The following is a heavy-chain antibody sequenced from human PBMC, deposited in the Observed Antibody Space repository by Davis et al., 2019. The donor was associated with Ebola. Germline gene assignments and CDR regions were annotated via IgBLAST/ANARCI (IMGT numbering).Heavy chain of an antibody. V-gene: IGHV3-23*01. CDR3: AKRSYFDY. CDR2: ISGSGGST. CDR1: GFTFNDYY. J-gene: IGHJ4*02. Sequence: PGGSLRLSCAASGFTFNDYYMSWIRQAPGKGLEWVSAISGSGGSTYYADSVKGRFTISRDNSKNTLYLQMNSLRAEDTAVYYCAKRSYFDYWGQGTLVTVSS.